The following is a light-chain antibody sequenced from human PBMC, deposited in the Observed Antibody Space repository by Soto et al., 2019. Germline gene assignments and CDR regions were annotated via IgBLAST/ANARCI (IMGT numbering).Light chain of an antibody. J-gene: IGKJ1*01. CDR2: GAS. Sequence: IGMTQSQATLSVSPGQRATRACRASQSVSTNLAWYQQKPGQAPRLLIYGASTRATGIPARFSGSGSGTEFTLTISGLQSDDFAVYYCQQYSNWPPWTFGQGTRVDFK. CDR1: QSVSTN. CDR3: QQYSNWPPWT. V-gene: IGKV3D-15*01.